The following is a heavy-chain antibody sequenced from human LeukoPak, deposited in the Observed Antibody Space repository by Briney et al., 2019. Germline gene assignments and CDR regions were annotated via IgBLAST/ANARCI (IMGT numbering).Heavy chain of an antibody. J-gene: IGHJ4*02. CDR3: ARGGSYFDY. Sequence: GGSLRLSCAASGFTFSSYNMSWVRQAPGKGLEWVASISSSSNYIYYVDSVKGRFTISRDNAKNSLYLQMNSLRAEDTAVYYCARGGSYFDYWGQGTLVTVSS. V-gene: IGHV3-21*01. CDR1: GFTFSSYN. CDR2: ISSSSNYI. D-gene: IGHD1-26*01.